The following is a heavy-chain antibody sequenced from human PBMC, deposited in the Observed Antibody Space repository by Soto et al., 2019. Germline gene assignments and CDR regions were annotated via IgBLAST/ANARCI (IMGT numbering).Heavy chain of an antibody. J-gene: IGHJ4*02. CDR3: ATDKQWGDFDY. V-gene: IGHV1-24*01. CDR1: GYTLTELS. Sequence: QVQLVQSGAEVKKPGASVKVSCKVSGYTLTELSIHWVRQAPGKGLEWMGGFDPEDGETIYARKFQGRVTMTEDTATDTDYMELSSLRSEDTAVYYCATDKQWGDFDYWGQGTLVTVSS. D-gene: IGHD3-10*01. CDR2: FDPEDGET.